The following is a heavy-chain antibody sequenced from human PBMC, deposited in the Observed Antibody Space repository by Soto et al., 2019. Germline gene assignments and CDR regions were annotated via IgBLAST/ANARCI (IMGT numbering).Heavy chain of an antibody. CDR3: ARITVPQSPVLYYYYGMDV. J-gene: IGHJ6*02. Sequence: PGGSLRLSCAASGFTFSSYWLSWVRQAPGKGLEWVANIKQDGSENYYVDSVKGRFTISRDNAKNSLYPQMNSLRAEDTAVYYCARITVPQSPVLYYYYGMDVWGQGTTVTVSS. CDR1: GFTFSSYW. V-gene: IGHV3-7*01. D-gene: IGHD3-16*01. CDR2: IKQDGSEN.